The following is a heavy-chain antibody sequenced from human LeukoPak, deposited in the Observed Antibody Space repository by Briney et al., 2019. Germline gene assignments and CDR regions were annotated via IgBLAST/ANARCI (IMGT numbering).Heavy chain of an antibody. Sequence: GASVKVSCKASGYIFTDYYMHWVRQAPGQGLEWMGWISAYNGNTNYAQKLQGRVTMTTDTSTSTAYMELRSLRSDDTAVYYCASHYYYGSGSYYPSYYFDHWGQGTLVTVSS. CDR3: ASHYYYGSGSYYPSYYFDH. CDR1: GYIFTDYY. J-gene: IGHJ4*02. V-gene: IGHV1-18*04. CDR2: ISAYNGNT. D-gene: IGHD3-10*01.